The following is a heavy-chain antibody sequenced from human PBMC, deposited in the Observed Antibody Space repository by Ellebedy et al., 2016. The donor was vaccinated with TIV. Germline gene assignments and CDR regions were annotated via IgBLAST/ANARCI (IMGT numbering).Heavy chain of an antibody. Sequence: GESLKISXAASGFTFSSYAMHWVRQAPGKGLEWVAVISYDGSNKYYADSVKGRFTISRDNSKNTLYLQMNSLRAEDTAVYYCASYVVVAATPSNWFDPWGQGTLVTVSS. CDR1: GFTFSSYA. V-gene: IGHV3-30-3*01. CDR2: ISYDGSNK. D-gene: IGHD2-15*01. CDR3: ASYVVVAATPSNWFDP. J-gene: IGHJ5*02.